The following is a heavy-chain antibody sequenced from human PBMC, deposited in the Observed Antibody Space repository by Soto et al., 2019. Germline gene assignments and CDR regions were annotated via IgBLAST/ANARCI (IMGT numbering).Heavy chain of an antibody. J-gene: IGHJ4*02. D-gene: IGHD1-26*01. V-gene: IGHV4-61*01. CDR1: GGSVISGSFY. CDR2: IYYGGST. CDR3: ARVVYHTRDPRRFDY. Sequence: QVQLQESGPGLVKPSETLSLTCTVSGGSVISGSFYWSWLRQPPGRALEWIWYIYYGGSTHYNPSLKRRVTISADTPKNQISLRVSSVPAADTAVYYCARVVYHTRDPRRFDYWGQGTLVTVSS.